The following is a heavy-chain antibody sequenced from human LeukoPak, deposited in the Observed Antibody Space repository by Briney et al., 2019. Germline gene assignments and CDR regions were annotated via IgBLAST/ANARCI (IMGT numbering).Heavy chain of an antibody. D-gene: IGHD2-15*01. J-gene: IGHJ4*02. CDR3: VRALGYCSSGSCYYYDY. Sequence: GESLKISCKGSGNRFSSYWIGWVRQMPGKGLEWMGIIYPGDSETRYSPSFQGQVTISADKSISTAYLQWSSLKTSDTAMYYCVRALGYCSSGSCYYYDYWGQGTLVTVSS. CDR2: IYPGDSET. V-gene: IGHV5-51*01. CDR1: GNRFSSYW.